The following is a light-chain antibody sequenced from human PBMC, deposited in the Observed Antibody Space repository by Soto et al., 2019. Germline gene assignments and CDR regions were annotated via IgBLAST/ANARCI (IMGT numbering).Light chain of an antibody. CDR1: QSVDNY. CDR3: QQSSNRPRFN. J-gene: IGKJ3*01. V-gene: IGKV3-11*01. Sequence: EVVMTQSPATLSVSPGERVTLSCRASQSVDNYLAWYQQKPGQAPRLLIYDVSNRATGTPARFSGSGSGTDFTLSIRSLEPEDFAVYYCQQSSNRPRFNCGPGNKGAIK. CDR2: DVS.